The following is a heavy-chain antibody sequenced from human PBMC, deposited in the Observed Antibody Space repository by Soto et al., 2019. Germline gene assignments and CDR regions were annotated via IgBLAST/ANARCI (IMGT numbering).Heavy chain of an antibody. CDR3: ASYFIGHDSSGYLGY. Sequence: QVQLQESGPGLVKPSQTLSLTCTVSGGSISSGGYYWSWIRQHPGKGLEWIGYIYYSGSTYYNPSRKSRVTIXXDXSXXQFSLKLSSVTAADTAVYYCASYFIGHDSSGYLGYWGQGTLVTVSS. D-gene: IGHD3-22*01. J-gene: IGHJ4*02. V-gene: IGHV4-31*03. CDR2: IYYSGST. CDR1: GGSISSGGYY.